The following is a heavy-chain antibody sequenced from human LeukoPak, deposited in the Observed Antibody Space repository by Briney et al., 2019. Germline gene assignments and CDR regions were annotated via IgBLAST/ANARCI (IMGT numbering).Heavy chain of an antibody. CDR2: INSDGSST. J-gene: IGHJ6*02. V-gene: IGHV3-74*01. CDR1: GFTFSRYW. D-gene: IGHD4-17*01. Sequence: GGSLRLSCAASGFTFSRYWIHWVRQAPGKGLVWVSRINSDGSSTIYADSVKGRFTISRDNARNMLYLQMNSLRAEDTAVYYCTTPNSRTAYYGMDVWGQGTTVTVSS. CDR3: TTPNSRTAYYGMDV.